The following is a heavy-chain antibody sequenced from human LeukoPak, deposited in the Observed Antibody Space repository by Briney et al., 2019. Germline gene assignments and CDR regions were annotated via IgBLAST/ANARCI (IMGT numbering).Heavy chain of an antibody. V-gene: IGHV4-4*02. CDR2: IYHSGST. Sequence: SETLSLTCAVSGGPISSSNWWSWVRQPPGKGLEWIGEIYHSGSTNYNPSLKSRVTISVDKSKNQFSLKLSSVTAADTAVYYCARPAGGSSYPKSPVPWYFDLWGRGTLVTVSS. J-gene: IGHJ2*01. D-gene: IGHD6-13*01. CDR1: GGPISSSNW. CDR3: ARPAGGSSYPKSPVPWYFDL.